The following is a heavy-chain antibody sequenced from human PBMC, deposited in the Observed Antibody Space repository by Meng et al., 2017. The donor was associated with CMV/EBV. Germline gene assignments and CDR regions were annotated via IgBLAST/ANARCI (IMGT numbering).Heavy chain of an antibody. CDR1: GFTFSSYW. V-gene: IGHV3-74*01. Sequence: GESLKISCAASGFTFSSYWMHWVRQAPGKGLVWVSRINSDGSSTSYADSVKGRFTISRDNAKNTLYLQMNSLRAEDTAVYYCARDALYCGGECYSDYWGQGTLVTVSS. D-gene: IGHD2-21*01. J-gene: IGHJ4*02. CDR3: ARDALYCGGECYSDY. CDR2: INSDGSST.